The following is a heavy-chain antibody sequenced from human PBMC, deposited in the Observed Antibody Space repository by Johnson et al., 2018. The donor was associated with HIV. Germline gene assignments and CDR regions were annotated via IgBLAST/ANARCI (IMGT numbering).Heavy chain of an antibody. J-gene: IGHJ3*02. Sequence: VQLVESGGGVVQPGRSLRLSCAASGLTFSSYGMHWVRQAPGKGLEWVALISYDGGEKYYADSVKGRFTISRDNTKNTLYLQMNSLRAEDTALYYCARVPSFRGRGLDAFDIWGQGTMVTVSS. CDR3: ARVPSFRGRGLDAFDI. V-gene: IGHV3-30*03. D-gene: IGHD2/OR15-2a*01. CDR1: GLTFSSYG. CDR2: ISYDGGEK.